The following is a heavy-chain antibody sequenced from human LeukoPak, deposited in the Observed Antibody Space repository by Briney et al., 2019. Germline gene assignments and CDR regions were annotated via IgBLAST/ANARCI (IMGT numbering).Heavy chain of an antibody. Sequence: GGSLRLSCAASGFTFSSYSMNWVRQPPGKGLEWVAVISYDGSNKYYADSVKGRFTISRDNSKNTLYLQMNSLRAEDTAVYYCASPIFRVVVPAAITDYWGQGTLVTVSS. CDR2: ISYDGSNK. CDR3: ASPIFRVVVPAAITDY. V-gene: IGHV3-30*03. CDR1: GFTFSSYS. J-gene: IGHJ4*02. D-gene: IGHD2-2*02.